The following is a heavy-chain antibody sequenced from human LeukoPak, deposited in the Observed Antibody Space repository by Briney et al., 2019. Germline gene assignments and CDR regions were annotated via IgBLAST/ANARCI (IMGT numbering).Heavy chain of an antibody. D-gene: IGHD6-19*01. CDR3: ARGRQWLVPPSYYYYGMDV. V-gene: IGHV1-2*02. J-gene: IGHJ6*02. Sequence: ASVKVSCKASGYTFTGYYMHWVRQAPGQGLEWMGWINPNSGGTNYAQKFQGRVTMTRDTSISTAYMELSRLRSDDTAVYYCARGRQWLVPPSYYYYGMDVWGQGTTVTVSS. CDR1: GYTFTGYY. CDR2: INPNSGGT.